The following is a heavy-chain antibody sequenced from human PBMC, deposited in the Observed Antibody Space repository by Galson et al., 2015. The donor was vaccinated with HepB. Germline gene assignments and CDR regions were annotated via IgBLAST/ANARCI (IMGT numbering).Heavy chain of an antibody. J-gene: IGHJ4*02. CDR1: GFIFDDYA. D-gene: IGHD6-19*01. Sequence: SLRLSCATSGFIFDDYAMNWLRQAPGKGLEWVSLISGDGSHTYYVDSVKGRFIISRDNGKNSLYLQMNSLRADDTAVYYCATAVRCRAFDYWGQGTVVTVAS. V-gene: IGHV3-43*02. CDR3: ATAVRCRAFDY. CDR2: ISGDGSHT.